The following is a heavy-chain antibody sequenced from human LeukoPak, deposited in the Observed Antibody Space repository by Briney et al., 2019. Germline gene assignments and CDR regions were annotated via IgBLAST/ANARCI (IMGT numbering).Heavy chain of an antibody. Sequence: GGSLRLSCAASGFTFSSYWMSWVRQAPGKGLEWVANIKQDGSEKYYVDSVKGRFTISRDNAKNSLYLQMNSLRAEDTAVYYCARDARNDLRGGDCYSFDYWGQGTLVTVSS. CDR3: ARDARNDLRGGDCYSFDY. D-gene: IGHD2-21*02. V-gene: IGHV3-7*03. CDR2: IKQDGSEK. J-gene: IGHJ4*02. CDR1: GFTFSSYW.